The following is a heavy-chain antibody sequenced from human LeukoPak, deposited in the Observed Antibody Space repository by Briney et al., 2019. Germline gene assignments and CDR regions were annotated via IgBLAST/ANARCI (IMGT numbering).Heavy chain of an antibody. J-gene: IGHJ4*02. D-gene: IGHD1-26*01. CDR1: GFTFSSYW. CDR2: IKSDGSII. V-gene: IGHV3-74*01. Sequence: GGSLTLSCAASGFTFSSYWMHWVRQAPGKGLVWVAGIKSDGSIIYYADSVKGRFTISRDNAKNTLYLQINSLRAEDTAVYYCVAEERDFDCWGQGVPVTVSS. CDR3: VAEERDFDC.